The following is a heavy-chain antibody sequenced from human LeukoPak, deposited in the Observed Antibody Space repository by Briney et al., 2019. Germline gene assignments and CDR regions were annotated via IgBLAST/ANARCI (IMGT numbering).Heavy chain of an antibody. CDR3: ARDPGYYDSSGYYYLSAFDI. CDR1: GGSLSSGGYY. J-gene: IGHJ3*02. CDR2: IYYSGST. D-gene: IGHD3-22*01. V-gene: IGHV4-31*03. Sequence: SQTLSLTCTVSGGSLSSGGYYWGWLRQHPGRGLEWIGYIYYSGSTYYNPSLKSRVTISVDTSKNQFSLKLSSVTAADTAVYYCARDPGYYDSSGYYYLSAFDIWGQGTMVTVSS.